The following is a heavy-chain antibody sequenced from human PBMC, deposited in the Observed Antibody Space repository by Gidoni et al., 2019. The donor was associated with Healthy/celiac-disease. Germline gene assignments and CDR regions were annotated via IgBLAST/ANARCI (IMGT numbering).Heavy chain of an antibody. CDR1: GYTCTGYY. CDR3: ARVQWEGDDAFDI. Sequence: QVQLVQSGAEVKKPGASVKVSCKASGYTCTGYYMHWVRQAPGQGLEWMGWINPISGGTNYAQKFQGWVTMTRDTSISTAYMELSRLRSDDTAVYYCARVQWEGDDAFDIWGQGTMVTVSS. D-gene: IGHD1-26*01. V-gene: IGHV1-2*04. J-gene: IGHJ3*02. CDR2: INPISGGT.